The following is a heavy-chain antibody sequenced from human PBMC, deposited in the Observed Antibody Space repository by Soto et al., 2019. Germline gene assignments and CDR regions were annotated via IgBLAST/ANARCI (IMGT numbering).Heavy chain of an antibody. D-gene: IGHD6-13*01. CDR3: AKASVRGSSWYYYYYMDX. CDR1: GFTFSSYG. CDR2: ISYDGSNK. J-gene: IGHJ6*03. V-gene: IGHV3-30*18. Sequence: GGSLRLSCAASGFTFSSYGMHWVRQAPGKGLEWVAVISYDGSNKYYADSVKGRFTISRDNSKNTLYLQMNSLRAEDTAVYYCAKASVRGSSWYYYYYMDXWGKGTTVTVSS.